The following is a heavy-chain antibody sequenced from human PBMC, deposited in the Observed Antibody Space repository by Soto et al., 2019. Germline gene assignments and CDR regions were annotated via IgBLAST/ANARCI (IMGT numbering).Heavy chain of an antibody. CDR3: ARVVGALGHWFDP. V-gene: IGHV1-18*01. CDR1: GYTFPSYG. Sequence: QVQLVQSGAEVKKPGASVKVSCKASGYTFPSYGLTWVRQPPGQGLEWLGRISAYNYNTNYAKKLQGRVTMTTATSTSTAYMELRSLRSDDTAVYYCARVVGALGHWFDPWGQGTLVTVSS. D-gene: IGHD1-26*01. CDR2: ISAYNYNT. J-gene: IGHJ5*02.